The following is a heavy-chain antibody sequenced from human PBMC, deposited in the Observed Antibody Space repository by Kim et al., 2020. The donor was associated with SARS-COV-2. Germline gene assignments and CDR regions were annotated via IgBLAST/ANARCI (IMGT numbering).Heavy chain of an antibody. J-gene: IGHJ4*02. Sequence: GESLKISCKGSGYSFTDYWIGWVRQMPGKGLEWMGIIYPGDSDTRYSPSFQGQVTISADKSISTAYLQCSSLKASDPAMYYCFTTGGGFDPYYFDYWGQGTRLTVPS. V-gene: IGHV5-51*01. CDR3: FTTGGGFDPYYFDY. D-gene: IGHD5-12*01. CDR2: IYPGDSDT. CDR1: GYSFTDYW.